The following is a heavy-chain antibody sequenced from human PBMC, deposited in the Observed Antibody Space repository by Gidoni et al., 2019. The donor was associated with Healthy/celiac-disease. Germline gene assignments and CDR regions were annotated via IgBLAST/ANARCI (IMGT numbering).Heavy chain of an antibody. CDR2: INPRGGST. CDR1: RYPFTRYY. CDR3: ARVLDGYYYDSSGYGGVFAFDI. V-gene: IGHV1-46*01. D-gene: IGHD3-22*01. J-gene: IGHJ3*02. Sequence: HVPLVPSGAQVKTPGTSVTVSCKASRYPFTRYYMHWARQAPGQGLEWMGIINPRGGSTSYEKKFQGRVTMTRDTATSTVDMELSSLRLEDTAVYYCARVLDGYYYDSSGYGGVFAFDIWGQGTMVTVSS.